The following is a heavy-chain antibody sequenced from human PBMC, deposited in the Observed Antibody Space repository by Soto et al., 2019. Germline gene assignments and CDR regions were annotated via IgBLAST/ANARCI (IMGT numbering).Heavy chain of an antibody. J-gene: IGHJ6*02. Sequence: SETLSLTCAVSGGSVSSSNWWSWVREPPGKGLEWIGEIYHSGSTNYNPSLKSRVTISVDKSKNQFSLKLSSVTAADTAVYYCDRGIVYSRSGFPGYYYGMDVWVQGTTVTVSS. D-gene: IGHD6-6*01. CDR2: IYHSGST. CDR1: GGSVSSSNW. CDR3: DRGIVYSRSGFPGYYYGMDV. V-gene: IGHV4-4*02.